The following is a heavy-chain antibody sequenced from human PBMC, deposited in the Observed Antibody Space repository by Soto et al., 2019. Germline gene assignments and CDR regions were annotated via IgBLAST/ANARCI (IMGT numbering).Heavy chain of an antibody. V-gene: IGHV3-48*03. CDR2: ISSSGSTI. CDR3: ARKIRGFDY. D-gene: IGHD3-10*01. J-gene: IGHJ4*02. CDR1: GLTFSSYE. Sequence: PGGSLRLSCAASGLTFSSYEMNWVRQAPGKGLEWVSYISSSGSTIYYADSVKGRFTISRDNAKNSLYLQMNSLRAEDTAVYYCARKIRGFDYWGQGTLVTVSS.